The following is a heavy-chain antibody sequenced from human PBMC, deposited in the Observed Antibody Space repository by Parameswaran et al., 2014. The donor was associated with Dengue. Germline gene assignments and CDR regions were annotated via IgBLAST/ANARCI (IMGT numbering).Heavy chain of an antibody. CDR3: ARSTMVRGVDY. V-gene: IGHV4-39*01. CDR2: IYYSGST. D-gene: IGHD3-10*01. J-gene: IGHJ4*02. Sequence: WIRQPPGKGLEWIGSIYYSGSTYYNPSLKSRVTISVDTSKNQFSLKLSSVTAADTAVYYCARSTMVRGVDYWGQGTLVTVSS.